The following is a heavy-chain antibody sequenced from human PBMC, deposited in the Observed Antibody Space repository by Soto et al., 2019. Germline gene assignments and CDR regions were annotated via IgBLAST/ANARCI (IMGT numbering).Heavy chain of an antibody. Sequence: QVQLVQSGAEVKKPGASVKVSCKASGYTFTSYDINWVRQATGQGLEWMGWMNPNSGNTGYAQKFQGRVTMTRNTSISTAYMELSSLRSEDTAVYYCARISRVVISTYYDYGMDVWGQGTTVTVSS. V-gene: IGHV1-8*01. J-gene: IGHJ6*02. D-gene: IGHD3-22*01. CDR3: ARISRVVISTYYDYGMDV. CDR2: MNPNSGNT. CDR1: GYTFTSYD.